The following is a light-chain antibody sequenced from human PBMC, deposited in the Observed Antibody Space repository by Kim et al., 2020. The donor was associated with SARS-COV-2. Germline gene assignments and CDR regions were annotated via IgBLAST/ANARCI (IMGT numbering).Light chain of an antibody. CDR1: SSDVGGYNS. CDR2: DVS. Sequence: QSALTQPASVSGSPGQSITISCTGTSSDVGGYNSVSWYQQHPGKAPKLMIYDVSNRPSGVSNRFSGSKSGNTASLTISGLRAEDEADYYCSSYTSSTLVFGTGTKVTVL. V-gene: IGLV2-14*03. CDR3: SSYTSSTLV. J-gene: IGLJ1*01.